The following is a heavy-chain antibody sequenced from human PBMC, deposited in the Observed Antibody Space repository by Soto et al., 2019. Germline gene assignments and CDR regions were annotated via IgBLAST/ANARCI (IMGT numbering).Heavy chain of an antibody. V-gene: IGHV3-74*01. Sequence: EVQLVESGGGLVQPGGSLRLSCAASGFTFSSYWMHWVRQAPGKGLVWVSRINSDGRSTTYAESVKGRFTFSRDNAKNRLYVQRNSLRAEDTAVYSGVKDGSGDFPIDYWGQGTVVTVSS. CDR1: GFTFSSYW. CDR3: VKDGSGDFPIDY. CDR2: INSDGRST. D-gene: IGHD3-10*01. J-gene: IGHJ4*02.